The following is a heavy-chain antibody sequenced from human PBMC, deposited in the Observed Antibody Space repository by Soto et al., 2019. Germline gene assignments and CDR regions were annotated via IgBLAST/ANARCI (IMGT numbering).Heavy chain of an antibody. V-gene: IGHV4-30-4*01. CDR2: IYYSGST. CDR3: AREFPYYVSSDSYLDY. CDR1: GGSISSGDYY. J-gene: IGHJ4*02. D-gene: IGHD3-16*01. Sequence: SETLSLTCTVSGGSISSGDYYWSWIRQPPGKGLEWIGYIYYSGSTYYNPSLKSRVTISVDTSKNQFSLKLSSVTAADTAVYYCAREFPYYVSSDSYLDYWGQGALVTVSS.